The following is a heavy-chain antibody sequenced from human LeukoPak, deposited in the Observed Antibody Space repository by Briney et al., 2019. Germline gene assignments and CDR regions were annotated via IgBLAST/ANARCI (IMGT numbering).Heavy chain of an antibody. Sequence: SETLSLTCTVSGGSISSYYWSCIRQPPGRGLEWLGNIYYSGSTNYNPSLKSRVTISVDTSKNQFSLKLSSVTAADTAVYYCARIVLDSSGYLGNWGQGTLVTVSS. CDR3: ARIVLDSSGYLGN. V-gene: IGHV4-59*12. CDR2: IYYSGST. J-gene: IGHJ4*02. D-gene: IGHD3-22*01. CDR1: GGSISSYY.